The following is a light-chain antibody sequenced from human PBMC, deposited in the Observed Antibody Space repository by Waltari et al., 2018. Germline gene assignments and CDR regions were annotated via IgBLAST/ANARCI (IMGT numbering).Light chain of an antibody. V-gene: IGLV2-23*03. CDR2: EGN. J-gene: IGLJ2*01. Sequence: QSALTQPASVSGSPGQSINIPCTGFNSNAGSYNLVSWYQKHPGKAPKLLIYEGNRRPSGVSNRFSGSKSDNTASLTLSGLQAEDEADYYCCSNVGSSVFFGGGTKLTVL. CDR3: CSNVGSSVF. CDR1: NSNAGSYNL.